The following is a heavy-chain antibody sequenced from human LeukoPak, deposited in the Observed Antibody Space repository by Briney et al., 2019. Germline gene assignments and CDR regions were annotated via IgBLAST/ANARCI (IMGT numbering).Heavy chain of an antibody. J-gene: IGHJ4*02. CDR2: IKQDGSEK. Sequence: GGSLRLSCAASGFTFVSYWMSWVRQAPGKGLEWVANIKQDGSEKFYVDSVKGRFTISRDNAKNSLYLQMNSLRAEDTAVYYCARQAGDYWGQGTLVTVSS. CDR1: GFTFVSYW. V-gene: IGHV3-7*01. CDR3: ARQAGDY.